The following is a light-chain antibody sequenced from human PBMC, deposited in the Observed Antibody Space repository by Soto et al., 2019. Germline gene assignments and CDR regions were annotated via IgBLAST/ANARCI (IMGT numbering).Light chain of an antibody. CDR3: QSNYILPWT. Sequence: IQLTQSPSSLSASVGDRFTVTCRASQYIVNYLNWYQHKPGKAPQLLIYSASTLQIGVPSRFSGSVSGTDFTLTITTLQPDDFASYYCQSNYILPWTFGQGTKVDIK. CDR2: SAS. V-gene: IGKV1-39*01. CDR1: QYIVNY. J-gene: IGKJ1*01.